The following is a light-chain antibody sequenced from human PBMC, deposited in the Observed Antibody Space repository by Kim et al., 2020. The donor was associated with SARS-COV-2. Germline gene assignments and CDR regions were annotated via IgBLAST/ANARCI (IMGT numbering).Light chain of an antibody. V-gene: IGLV3-1*01. Sequence: VSPGQTASITCSGDKLGHKYACWYQQKPGQSPVLVIYQDTKRPSGITERFSGSNSGNTATLTISGTQAMDEADYYCQAWDSSNVVFGGGTQLTVL. CDR1: KLGHKY. CDR2: QDT. J-gene: IGLJ2*01. CDR3: QAWDSSNVV.